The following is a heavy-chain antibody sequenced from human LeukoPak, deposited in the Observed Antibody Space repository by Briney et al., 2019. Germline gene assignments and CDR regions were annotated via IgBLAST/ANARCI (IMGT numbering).Heavy chain of an antibody. CDR1: GGSFSGYY. D-gene: IGHD3-10*01. CDR2: INHSGST. Sequence: PSETLSLTCAVYGGSFSGYYWSWIRQPPGKGLEWIGEINHSGSTNYNPSLKSRVTISVDTPKNQFSLKLSSVTAADAAVYYCARTKKGNYHGSGSYHRYNWFDPWGQGTLVTVSS. J-gene: IGHJ5*02. V-gene: IGHV4-34*01. CDR3: ARTKKGNYHGSGSYHRYNWFDP.